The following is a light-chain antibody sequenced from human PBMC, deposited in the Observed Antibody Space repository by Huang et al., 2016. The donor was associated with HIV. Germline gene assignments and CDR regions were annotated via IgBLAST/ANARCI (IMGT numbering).Light chain of an antibody. CDR3: QQYYSLPLT. Sequence: DIVMTQSPDSLAVSLGERATINCKSSQSVLYSSNNKNYLAWYQQKPGQPPKLLIYWASTRDSGVPDRFSGSGSGTDFTLTISNLQAEDVAIYYCQQYYSLPLTFGGGTKVEIK. CDR1: QSVLYSSNNKNY. CDR2: WAS. V-gene: IGKV4-1*01. J-gene: IGKJ4*01.